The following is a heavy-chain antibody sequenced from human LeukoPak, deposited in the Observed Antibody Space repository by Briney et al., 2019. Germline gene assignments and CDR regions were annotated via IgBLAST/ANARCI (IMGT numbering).Heavy chain of an antibody. CDR3: ARTPPGGWYGSLDY. CDR2: ISSSSSSI. J-gene: IGHJ4*02. V-gene: IGHV3-21*01. D-gene: IGHD6-19*01. CDR1: GFTFSSYS. Sequence: GGSLRLSCAASGFTFSSYSMNWVRQAPGKGLEWVSLISSSSSSIVSANSVKGRFTISRASAKNSLYLQMNSLRGEAPAVYYCARTPPGGWYGSLDYWGQGTLVTVSS.